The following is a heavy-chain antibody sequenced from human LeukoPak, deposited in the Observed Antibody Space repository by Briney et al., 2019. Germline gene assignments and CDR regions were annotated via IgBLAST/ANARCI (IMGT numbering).Heavy chain of an antibody. CDR1: GYTFTHYF. D-gene: IGHD3-3*01. V-gene: IGHV1-2*02. Sequence: ASVKVSCKTSGYTFTHYFIHYVRQAPGQGLEWMGWINPNSGAATYEQTFQGRVTMTRDTSISTAYMELRGLRSDDTAVYYCARAPFGRPFDYWGRGALVTVSS. J-gene: IGHJ4*02. CDR3: ARAPFGRPFDY. CDR2: INPNSGAA.